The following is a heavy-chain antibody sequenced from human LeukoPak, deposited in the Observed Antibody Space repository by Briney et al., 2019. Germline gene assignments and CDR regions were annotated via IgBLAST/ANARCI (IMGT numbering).Heavy chain of an antibody. CDR1: GFTFSSYG. J-gene: IGHJ4*02. V-gene: IGHV3-30*03. D-gene: IGHD1-26*01. Sequence: GGSLRLSCAASGFTFSSYGMHWVRQAPGKGLEWVAVISYDGSNKYYADSVKGRFTISRDNSKNTLYLQMNSLRAEDTAVYYCATVWSRVSYWGQGTLVTVSS. CDR3: ATVWSRVSY. CDR2: ISYDGSNK.